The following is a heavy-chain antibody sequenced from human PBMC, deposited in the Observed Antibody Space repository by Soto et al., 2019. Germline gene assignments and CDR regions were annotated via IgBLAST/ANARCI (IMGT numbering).Heavy chain of an antibody. CDR1: GGSISSGGYY. CDR2: IYYSGST. CDR3: ARGRTTGYYYMDV. J-gene: IGHJ6*03. Sequence: SETLSLTCTVSGGSISSGGYYWSWIRQHPGKGLEWIGYIYYSGSTYYNPSLKSRVTISVDTSKNQFSLKLSSVTAADTAVYCCARGRTTGYYYMDVWGKGTTVTVSS. V-gene: IGHV4-31*03. D-gene: IGHD1-1*01.